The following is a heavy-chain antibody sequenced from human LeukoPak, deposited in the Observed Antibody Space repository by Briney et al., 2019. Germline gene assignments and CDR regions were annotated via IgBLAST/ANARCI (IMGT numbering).Heavy chain of an antibody. J-gene: IGHJ4*02. CDR3: ARWGHRVYDYGGNSGDY. CDR1: GYTLTGYY. D-gene: IGHD4-23*01. CDR2: INPNSGGT. Sequence: ASVKVSCKASGYTLTGYYMHWVRQAPGQGLEWMGWINPNSGGTNYAQKFQGRVTMTTDTSTSTAYMELRSLRSDDTAVYYCARWGHRVYDYGGNSGDYWGQGTLVTVSS. V-gene: IGHV1-2*02.